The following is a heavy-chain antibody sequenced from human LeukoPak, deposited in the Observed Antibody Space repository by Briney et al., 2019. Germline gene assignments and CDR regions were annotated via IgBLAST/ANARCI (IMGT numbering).Heavy chain of an antibody. Sequence: GGSLRLSCAASGFTVSSNYMSWVRQAPGKGLEWVSVIYSGGSTYSVKGRFTISRDNSKNTLYLQMNSLRAKDTAVYYCASGSGSYRTPYYYMDVWGTGTTVAVSS. J-gene: IGHJ6*03. V-gene: IGHV3-53*01. D-gene: IGHD3-10*01. CDR2: IYSGGST. CDR3: ASGSGSYRTPYYYMDV. CDR1: GFTVSSNY.